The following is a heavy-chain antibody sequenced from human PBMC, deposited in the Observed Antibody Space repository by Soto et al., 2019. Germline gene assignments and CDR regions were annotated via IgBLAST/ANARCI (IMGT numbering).Heavy chain of an antibody. CDR1: GFIFSNYR. CDR2: IKNDGSNT. CDR3: ARDREVVDTAGDFDT. D-gene: IGHD2-15*01. Sequence: GGSLRLSCAAPGFIFSNYRMHWVRQAPGKGLVRVSRIKNDGSNTNYAETVKGRFTISRDKAKKTLYLQMNSLRVEDTAVYYCARDREVVDTAGDFDTWGQGTMVTVSS. J-gene: IGHJ3*02. V-gene: IGHV3-74*01.